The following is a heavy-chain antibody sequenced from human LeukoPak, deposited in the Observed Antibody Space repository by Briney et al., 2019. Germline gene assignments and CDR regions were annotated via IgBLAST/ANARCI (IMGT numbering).Heavy chain of an antibody. CDR1: GGSFSGYY. D-gene: IGHD6-13*01. J-gene: IGHJ3*02. Sequence: PSETLSLTCAVYGGSFSGYYWSWIRQPPGKGLEWIGEINHSGSTNYNPSLKSRVTISVDTSKNQFSLKLSSVTAADTAVYYCARGQNKGSSSESGASDIWGQGTMVTVSS. CDR3: ARGQNKGSSSESGASDI. CDR2: INHSGST. V-gene: IGHV4-34*01.